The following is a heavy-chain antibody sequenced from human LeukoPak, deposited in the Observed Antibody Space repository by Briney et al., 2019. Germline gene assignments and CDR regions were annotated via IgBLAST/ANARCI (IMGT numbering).Heavy chain of an antibody. Sequence: ASVKVSCKASGYTFTSYGISWVRQAPGQGLEWMGWISAYNGNTNYAQKLQGRVTMTTDTSTSTAYMELRSLRSDDTAVYYCARDLRDSSGYYRDYFDYWGQGTLVTVSS. D-gene: IGHD3-22*01. CDR2: ISAYNGNT. CDR3: ARDLRDSSGYYRDYFDY. J-gene: IGHJ4*02. CDR1: GYTFTSYG. V-gene: IGHV1-18*01.